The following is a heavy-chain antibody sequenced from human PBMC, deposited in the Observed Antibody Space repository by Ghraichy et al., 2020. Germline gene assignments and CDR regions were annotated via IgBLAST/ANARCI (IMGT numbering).Heavy chain of an antibody. Sequence: ASVKVSCKASGYTFTGYYMHWVRQAPGQGLEWMGWINPNSGGTNYAQKFQGRVTMTRDTSISTAYMELSRLRSDDTAVYYCARDEGDSNYYYGMDVWGQGTTVTVSS. V-gene: IGHV1-2*02. CDR3: ARDEGDSNYYYGMDV. J-gene: IGHJ6*02. CDR2: INPNSGGT. CDR1: GYTFTGYY. D-gene: IGHD4-11*01.